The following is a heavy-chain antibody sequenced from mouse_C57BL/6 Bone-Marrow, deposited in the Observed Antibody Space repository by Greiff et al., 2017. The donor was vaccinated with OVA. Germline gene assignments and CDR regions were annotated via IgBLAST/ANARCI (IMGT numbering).Heavy chain of an antibody. CDR2: IDPENGDT. CDR3: TQFITTVDY. Sequence: DVQLQQSGAELVRPGASVKLSCTASGFNIKDDYMHWVKQRPEQGLEWIGWIDPENGDTEYASKFQGKATITADTSSNTAYLQLSSLTSEDTAVYYCTQFITTVDYWGQGTTLTVSS. D-gene: IGHD1-1*01. CDR1: GFNIKDDY. J-gene: IGHJ2*01. V-gene: IGHV14-4*01.